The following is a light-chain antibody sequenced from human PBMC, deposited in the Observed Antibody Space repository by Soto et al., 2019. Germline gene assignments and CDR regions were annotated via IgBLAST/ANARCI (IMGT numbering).Light chain of an antibody. CDR1: SSDVGSYNL. V-gene: IGLV2-23*02. Sequence: QSALTQPASVSGSPGQSITISCTGTSSDVGSYNLVSWYQQHPGKAPKLMIYEVSERPSGISSRFFGSKSGNTASLTISGLQAEDEADYYCCSYVGSRIVIFGGGTKLTVL. CDR2: EVS. J-gene: IGLJ2*01. CDR3: CSYVGSRIVI.